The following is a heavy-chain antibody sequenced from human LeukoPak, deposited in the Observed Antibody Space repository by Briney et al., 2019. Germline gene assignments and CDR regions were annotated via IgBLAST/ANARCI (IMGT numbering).Heavy chain of an antibody. J-gene: IGHJ1*01. CDR2: IRYGGSHQ. V-gene: IGHV3-30*02. CDR1: GFSFGSYG. CDR3: ARDSGTWFYLQD. Sequence: PGGSLRLSCAASGFSFGSYGMHWVRQAPGKGLEWVAFIRYGGSHQFYADSVRGRFTISRDNPKNTLYLQMNSLRGEDTAVYFCARDSGTWFYLQDWGQGTLVTDSS. D-gene: IGHD2/OR15-2a*01.